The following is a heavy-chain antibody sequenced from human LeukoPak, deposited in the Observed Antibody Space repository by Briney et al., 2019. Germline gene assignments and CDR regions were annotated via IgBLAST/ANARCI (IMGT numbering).Heavy chain of an antibody. CDR1: GLSFMIYG. Sequence: GRSLRLSCAASGLSFMIYGLHWVRQAPGKGLEWVSAISGSGGSTYYADSVKGRFTISRDNSKNTLYLQMNSLRAEDTAVYYCAKTALTYYYDSSGYYMDPWFDYWGQGTLVTVSS. D-gene: IGHD3-22*01. CDR2: ISGSGGST. J-gene: IGHJ4*02. CDR3: AKTALTYYYDSSGYYMDPWFDY. V-gene: IGHV3-23*01.